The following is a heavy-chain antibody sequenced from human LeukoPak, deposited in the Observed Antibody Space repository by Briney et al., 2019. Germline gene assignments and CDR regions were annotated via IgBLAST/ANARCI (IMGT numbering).Heavy chain of an antibody. CDR2: INHSGST. J-gene: IGHJ6*03. D-gene: IGHD3-10*01. Sequence: SETLSLTCAVYGGSFSGYYWSWIRQPPGKGLEWIGEINHSGSTNYNPSLKSRVTISVDTSKNQFSLKLSSVTAADTAVYYCARCYYGSRSYTYYYYYMDVWGKGTTVAVSS. CDR1: GGSFSGYY. V-gene: IGHV4-34*01. CDR3: ARCYYGSRSYTYYYYYMDV.